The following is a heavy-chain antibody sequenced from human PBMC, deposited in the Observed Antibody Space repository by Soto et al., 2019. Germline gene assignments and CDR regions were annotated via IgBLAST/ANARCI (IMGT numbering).Heavy chain of an antibody. J-gene: IGHJ4*02. CDR3: SRENWFQDY. V-gene: IGHV3-7*03. D-gene: IGHD3-10*01. CDR2: IKSDGSEQ. CDR1: GFSFSAYY. Sequence: PGGSLRLSCAASGFSFSAYYMTWVRQAPGKGLEWVASIKSDGSEQYYVDSVKGRFTISRDNAKNSLYLQMNSLRAGDTGLYYCSRENWFQDYWGQGTLVTAPQ.